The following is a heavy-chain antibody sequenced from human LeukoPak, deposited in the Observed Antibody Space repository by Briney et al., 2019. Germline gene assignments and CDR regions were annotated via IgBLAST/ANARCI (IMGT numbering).Heavy chain of an antibody. J-gene: IGHJ6*03. D-gene: IGHD2-2*01. V-gene: IGHV3-48*03. CDR1: GFTFSSFE. CDR3: ARDAVIPAATGSYYYYYMDV. CDR2: ISSSGSTI. Sequence: GGSLRLSCAASGFTFSSFEMNWVRQAPGKGLEWVSYISSSGSTIYYADSVKGRFTISRDNAKNSLYLQMNSLRAEDTAVYYCARDAVIPAATGSYYYYYMDVWGKGTTVTIPS.